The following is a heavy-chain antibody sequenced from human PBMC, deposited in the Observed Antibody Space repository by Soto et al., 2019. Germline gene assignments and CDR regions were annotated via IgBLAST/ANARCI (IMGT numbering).Heavy chain of an antibody. Sequence: ESGPTLVNPTQTLTLTCTFSGFSLSTSGMCVSWIRQPPGKALEWLARIDWDDDKYYSTSLKTRLTISKDTSKNQVVLTMTNMDPVDTATYYCARISSRYYDFWSGYRPFDPWGQGTLVTVSS. CDR3: ARISSRYYDFWSGYRPFDP. CDR1: GFSLSTSGMC. D-gene: IGHD3-3*01. J-gene: IGHJ5*02. CDR2: IDWDDDK. V-gene: IGHV2-70*11.